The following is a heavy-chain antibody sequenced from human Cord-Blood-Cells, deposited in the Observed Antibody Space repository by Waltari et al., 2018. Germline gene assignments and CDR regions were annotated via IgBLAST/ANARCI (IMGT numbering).Heavy chain of an antibody. D-gene: IGHD3-22*01. CDR2: INPNSGGT. CDR1: GYPFTGYY. CDR3: ARGTYYYDSSGYYSGYFQH. V-gene: IGHV1-2*02. J-gene: IGHJ1*01. Sequence: QVQRVQSGAEVKKPGASVKVSCKASGYPFTGYYMHWVRKAPGQGLEWMGWINPNSGGTNYAQKFQGRVTMTRDTSISTAYMELSRLRSDDTAVYYCARGTYYYDSSGYYSGYFQHWGQGTLVTVSS.